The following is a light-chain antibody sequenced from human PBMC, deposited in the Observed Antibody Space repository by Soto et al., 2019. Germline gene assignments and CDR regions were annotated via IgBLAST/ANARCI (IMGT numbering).Light chain of an antibody. V-gene: IGKV1-39*01. Sequence: DIQMTQSPSTLPASVGDRVTITCRASQSISSYLNWYQQKPGKAPKLLIYAASSLQSGVPSRFSGSGSGTDFTLTISSLQPEDFATYYCQQANSFPLTFGGGTKVDIK. CDR3: QQANSFPLT. J-gene: IGKJ4*01. CDR2: AAS. CDR1: QSISSY.